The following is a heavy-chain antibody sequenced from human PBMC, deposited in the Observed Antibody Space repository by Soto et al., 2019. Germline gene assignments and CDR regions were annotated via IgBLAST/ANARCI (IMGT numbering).Heavy chain of an antibody. CDR1: GYTFTGYY. Sequence: GASVKVSCKASGYTFTGYYMHWVRQAPGQGLEWMGWINPNSGGTNYAQKFQGWVTMTRDTSISTAYMELSRLRSDDTAVYYCARATGLSADHPSGELSSSWPYDAFDIWGQGTMVTVSS. V-gene: IGHV1-2*04. CDR3: ARATGLSADHPSGELSSSWPYDAFDI. CDR2: INPNSGGT. D-gene: IGHD6-13*01. J-gene: IGHJ3*02.